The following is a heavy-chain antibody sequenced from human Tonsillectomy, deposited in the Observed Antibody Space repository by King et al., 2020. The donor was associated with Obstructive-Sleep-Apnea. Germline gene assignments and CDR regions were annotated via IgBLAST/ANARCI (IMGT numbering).Heavy chain of an antibody. CDR1: GYTFTSYS. CDR3: ARHNPSDY. Sequence: VQLGESGAEVKKPGASVKVSCKASGYTFTSYSITWLRQAPGQRLEWMGWISAYNANTYYAQKLQDRVTMTTDTSTSTAYMALSRLRSDDTAVYYCARHNPSDYWGQGTLVTVSS. D-gene: IGHD1-1*01. CDR2: ISAYNANT. J-gene: IGHJ4*02. V-gene: IGHV1-18*04.